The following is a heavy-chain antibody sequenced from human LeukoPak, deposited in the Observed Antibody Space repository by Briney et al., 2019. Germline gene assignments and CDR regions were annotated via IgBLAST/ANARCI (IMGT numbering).Heavy chain of an antibody. V-gene: IGHV4-59*01. CDR1: GGSISSYY. J-gene: IGHJ4*02. Sequence: SETLSLTCTVSGGSISSYYWSWIRQPPGKGLEWIGYIYYSGSTDYNPSLKSRVTMSVATSKNQFSLRLSSVTAADTAVYHCARLGRSGDYFDYWGQGLLVTVSS. CDR3: ARLGRSGDYFDY. CDR2: IYYSGST. D-gene: IGHD2-21*01.